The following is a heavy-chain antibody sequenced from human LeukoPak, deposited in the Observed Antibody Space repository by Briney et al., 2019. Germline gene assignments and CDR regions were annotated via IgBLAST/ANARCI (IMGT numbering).Heavy chain of an antibody. Sequence: GASVKVSCKVSGYTFTSYGISWVRQAPGQGLEWMGWISAYNGNTNYAQKLQGRVTMTTDTSTSTAYMELRSLRSDDTAVYYCARGIGYCSSTSCYNWFDPWGQGTLVTVSS. CDR2: ISAYNGNT. D-gene: IGHD2-2*01. V-gene: IGHV1-18*01. CDR3: ARGIGYCSSTSCYNWFDP. CDR1: GYTFTSYG. J-gene: IGHJ5*02.